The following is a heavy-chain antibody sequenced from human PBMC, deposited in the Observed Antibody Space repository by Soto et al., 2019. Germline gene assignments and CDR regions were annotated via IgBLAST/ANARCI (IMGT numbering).Heavy chain of an antibody. J-gene: IGHJ5*02. D-gene: IGHD3-10*01. CDR2: IITIFGTA. CDR1: GGTFSSYA. Sequence: SVKVSCKAAGGTFSSYALRWVRPAPGQGLEVMGGIITIFGTANYAQKFQGRVTITADKSTSTAYMELSSLRSEDTAVYCCARVIYGSGSPYNPPNWSDPSGQGTLDPVSS. V-gene: IGHV1-69*06. CDR3: ARVIYGSGSPYNPPNWSDP.